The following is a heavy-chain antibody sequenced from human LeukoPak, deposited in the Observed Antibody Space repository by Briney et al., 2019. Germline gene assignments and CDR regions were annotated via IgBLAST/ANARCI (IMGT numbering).Heavy chain of an antibody. V-gene: IGHV4-34*01. Sequence: SETLSLTCAVYGGSFSGYYWSWIRQPPGKGLEWIGEINHSGTTNYNSSLKSRVTVSVDTSKNQFSLKLSSVTAADTAVYYCARVHSGMVVTANYFDYWGQGTLVTVSS. CDR3: ARVHSGMVVTANYFDY. J-gene: IGHJ4*02. CDR1: GGSFSGYY. D-gene: IGHD2-21*02. CDR2: INHSGTT.